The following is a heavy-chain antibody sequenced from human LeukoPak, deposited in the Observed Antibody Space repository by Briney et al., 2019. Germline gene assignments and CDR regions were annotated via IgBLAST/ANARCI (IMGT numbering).Heavy chain of an antibody. Sequence: GGSLRLSCAASGFTFSSYWMSWVRQAPGKGLEWVANIKQDGSEKYYVDFVKGRFTISRDNAKNSLYLQMNSLRAEDTAVYYCARDDCSSISCYHNWFDPWGQGTLVTVSS. V-gene: IGHV3-7*01. D-gene: IGHD2-2*01. J-gene: IGHJ5*02. CDR1: GFTFSSYW. CDR3: ARDDCSSISCYHNWFDP. CDR2: IKQDGSEK.